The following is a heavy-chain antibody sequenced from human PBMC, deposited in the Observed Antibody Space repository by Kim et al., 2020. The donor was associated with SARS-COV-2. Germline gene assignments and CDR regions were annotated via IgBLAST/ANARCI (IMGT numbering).Heavy chain of an antibody. Sequence: SETLSLTCAVSGGSINGSYWSWIRQPPGKGLEWIGEIYDSGSTDYNPSLESRVTISVDTSKNQLSLKLTSVTAADTAVYFCARSRRGDRGGFNFWG. J-gene: IGHJ4*01. CDR3: ARSRRGDRGGFNF. V-gene: IGHV4-34*01. D-gene: IGHD2-15*01. CDR2: IYDSGST. CDR1: GGSINGSY.